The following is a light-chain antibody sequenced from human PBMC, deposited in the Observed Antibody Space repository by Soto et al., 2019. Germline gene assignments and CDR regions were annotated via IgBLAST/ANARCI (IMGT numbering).Light chain of an antibody. CDR3: QQHDTLPLT. V-gene: IGKV1-13*02. J-gene: IGKJ4*01. CDR1: QGIKSA. CDR2: DAS. Sequence: AIQLTQSPSSLSASVGDRVTISCRASQGIKSALVWYQQKPGKSPKLLVYDASSLEGGVPSRFSGSGSGTDFTLTISSLQPEDVATYYCQQHDTLPLTFGGGTKVEIK.